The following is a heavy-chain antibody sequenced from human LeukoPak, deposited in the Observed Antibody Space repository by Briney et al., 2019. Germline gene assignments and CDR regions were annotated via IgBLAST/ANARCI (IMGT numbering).Heavy chain of an antibody. CDR3: ARHKYSNLDY. V-gene: IGHV1-3*03. CDR1: GFTFTRYA. J-gene: IGHJ4*02. D-gene: IGHD4-11*01. Sequence: GASVKVSCKASGFTFTRYAIHWVRQAPGQGLEWMGWINAGNGYTLYSQGFQGRVTFTRDTSASTAYMELSSLTSEDMAVYFCARHKYSNLDYWGQGTLVTVSS. CDR2: INAGNGYT.